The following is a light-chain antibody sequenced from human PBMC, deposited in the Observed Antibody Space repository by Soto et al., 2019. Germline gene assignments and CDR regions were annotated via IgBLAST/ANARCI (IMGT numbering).Light chain of an antibody. CDR3: LLSFGGARV. CDR2: DTT. CDR1: TGPVTSGQY. V-gene: IGLV7-46*01. J-gene: IGLJ3*02. Sequence: QAVVTQEPSLTVAPGGTVTLTCGSSTGPVTSGQYPYWFQQKPGQAPRTLIYDTTNRHSWTPARFSGSLLGGKAALTLSGAQPEDEAVFYCLLSFGGARVFGGGTTLTVL.